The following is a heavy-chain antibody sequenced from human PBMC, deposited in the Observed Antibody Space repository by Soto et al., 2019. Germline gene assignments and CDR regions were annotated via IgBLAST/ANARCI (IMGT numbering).Heavy chain of an antibody. CDR3: ATDGGRMVRGWAS. V-gene: IGHV3-9*01. D-gene: IGHD3-10*01. Sequence: PGGSLRLSCAASGFTFDDYAMHWVRQAPGKGLEWVSGISWNSGSIGYADSVKGRFTISRDNAKNSLYLQMNSLRAEDTALYYCATDGGRMVRGWASWGQGTMVTVSS. J-gene: IGHJ3*01. CDR1: GFTFDDYA. CDR2: ISWNSGSI.